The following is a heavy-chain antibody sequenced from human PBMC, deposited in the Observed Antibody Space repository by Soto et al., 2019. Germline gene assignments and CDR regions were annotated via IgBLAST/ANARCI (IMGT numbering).Heavy chain of an antibody. CDR2: IWHDASHE. CDR3: AREGGDEWIDYYYYGMDV. D-gene: IGHD2-21*02. Sequence: QVQLVESGGGVVQPGTSLTLSCAASGFDFSNFVMHWVRQAPGKGLECVAVIWHDASHEYYGDSVQGRFTISRDNSKQLLYLQINSLRAEDTAVYYCAREGGDEWIDYYYYGMDVWGHWTTVTVSS. V-gene: IGHV3-33*01. J-gene: IGHJ6*02. CDR1: GFDFSNFV.